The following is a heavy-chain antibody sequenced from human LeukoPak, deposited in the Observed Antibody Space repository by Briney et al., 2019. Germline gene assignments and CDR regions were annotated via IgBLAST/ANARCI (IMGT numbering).Heavy chain of an antibody. CDR2: IKQDGSDK. V-gene: IGHV3-7*01. Sequence: GGSLRLSCAASGFTLSSYWMSWVRQAPGKGLEWVANIKQDGSDKYYVDSVKGRFTISRDNAKNSLYLQMNSLRAEDTAVYYCVKNYYYYYMDVWGKGTTVTVSS. CDR3: VKNYYYYYMDV. J-gene: IGHJ6*03. CDR1: GFTLSSYW.